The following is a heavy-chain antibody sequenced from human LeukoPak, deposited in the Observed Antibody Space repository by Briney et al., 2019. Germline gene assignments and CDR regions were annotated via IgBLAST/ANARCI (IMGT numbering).Heavy chain of an antibody. Sequence: GASVKVSCKASGYTFTSYGISWVRQAPGQGLEWMGWISAYNGNTNYAQKLQGRVTMTTDTSTSIAYMELRSLRSDDTAVYYCARGTITMVRGVIMLSWFDPWGQGTLVTVSS. V-gene: IGHV1-18*01. J-gene: IGHJ5*02. CDR2: ISAYNGNT. D-gene: IGHD3-10*01. CDR1: GYTFTSYG. CDR3: ARGTITMVRGVIMLSWFDP.